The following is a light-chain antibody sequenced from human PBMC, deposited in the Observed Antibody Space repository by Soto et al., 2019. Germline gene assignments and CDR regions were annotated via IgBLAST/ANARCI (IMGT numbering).Light chain of an antibody. Sequence: QSALTQPRSVSGSPGQSVTISCTGTSTDVGGYNYVSWYQQHPGKVPKLMLYDVSKRPSGVPDRFSGSKSGNTASLTIFGLQAEDEADYYCCPYAGRDTLYFLGSGTKVTVL. J-gene: IGLJ1*01. CDR1: STDVGGYNY. CDR2: DVS. CDR3: CPYAGRDTLYF. V-gene: IGLV2-11*01.